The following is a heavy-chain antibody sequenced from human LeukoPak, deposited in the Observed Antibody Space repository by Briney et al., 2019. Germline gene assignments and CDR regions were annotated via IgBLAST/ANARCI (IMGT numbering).Heavy chain of an antibody. D-gene: IGHD3-22*01. CDR1: GFPFSSYA. CDR2: VSGSGGTT. J-gene: IGHJ4*02. CDR3: AKSDYYDSSGHPSSFEY. Sequence: GGSLRLSCAASGFPFSSYAMSRVRQAPGKGLEWVSGVSGSGGTTYYADTVKGRFTISRDNSKRTLYLQMNSLRADDTAVYYCAKSDYYDSSGHPSSFEYWGQGTLVTVSS. V-gene: IGHV3-23*01.